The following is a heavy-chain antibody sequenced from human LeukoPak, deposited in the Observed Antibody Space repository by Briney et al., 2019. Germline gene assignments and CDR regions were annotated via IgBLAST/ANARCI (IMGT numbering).Heavy chain of an antibody. CDR2: IQYDGSNQ. CDR3: AELGITMIGGV. J-gene: IGHJ6*04. Sequence: PGGTLRLSCAASGFSFRSYGMHWVRQAPAKGLEWVAYIQYDGSNQQYADSVKGRFSISRDNSKHMLNLQMNSLRAEDTAVYYCAELGITMIGGVWGKGTTVTISS. D-gene: IGHD3-10*02. CDR1: GFSFRSYG. V-gene: IGHV3-30*02.